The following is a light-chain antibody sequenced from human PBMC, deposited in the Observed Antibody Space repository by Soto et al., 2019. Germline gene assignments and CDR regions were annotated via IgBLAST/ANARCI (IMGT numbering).Light chain of an antibody. J-gene: IGLJ1*01. CDR1: SSDVGGYDY. CDR2: DVF. Sequence: QSALTQPASVSGSPGQSITISCTGTSSDVGGYDYVSWYQQRPGKAPKLLIYDVFNRPSGVSNRFSGSRSDNTASLTISGLQAEEEADYYCSSYTSSSTLVFGTGTQLTVL. CDR3: SSYTSSSTLV. V-gene: IGLV2-14*03.